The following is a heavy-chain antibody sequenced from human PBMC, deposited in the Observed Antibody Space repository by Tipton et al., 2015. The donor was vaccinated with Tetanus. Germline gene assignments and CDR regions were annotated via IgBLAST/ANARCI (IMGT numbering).Heavy chain of an antibody. J-gene: IGHJ4*02. Sequence: SLRLSCADSEFNVSYKYISWVRQAPGKGLEWVANIKQDGNEKYHADSVKGRFTISRDNGKNLLYLQMNSLRVEDTAVYYCARDPHTIRTGNHRGFDYWRQGTKVTLSS. V-gene: IGHV3-7*03. CDR2: IKQDGNEK. D-gene: IGHD3/OR15-3a*01. CDR1: EFNVSYKY. CDR3: ARDPHTIRTGNHRGFDY.